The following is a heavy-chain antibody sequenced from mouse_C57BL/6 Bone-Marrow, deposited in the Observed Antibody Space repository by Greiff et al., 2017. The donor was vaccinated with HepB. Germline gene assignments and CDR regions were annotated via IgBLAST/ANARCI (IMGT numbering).Heavy chain of an antibody. CDR2: ISSGGSYT. Sequence: EVKLVESGGDLVKPGGSLKLSCAASGFTFSSYGMSWVRPTPDKRLEWVATISSGGSYTYYPDSVKGRFTISRDNAKNTLYLQMSSLKSEDTAMYYGARHDGYFSWFAYWGQGTLVTVSA. V-gene: IGHV5-6*01. CDR1: GFTFSSYG. J-gene: IGHJ3*01. D-gene: IGHD2-3*01. CDR3: ARHDGYFSWFAY.